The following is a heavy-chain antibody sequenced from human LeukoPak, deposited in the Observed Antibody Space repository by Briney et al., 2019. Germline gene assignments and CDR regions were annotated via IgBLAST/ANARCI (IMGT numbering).Heavy chain of an antibody. V-gene: IGHV3-7*03. D-gene: IGHD2-2*01. CDR2: IKEDGSGK. CDR1: GFTFSSYW. Sequence: GGSLRLSCAASGFTFSSYWMNWVRQAPGKGLEGVANIKEDGSGKYFVDSVKGRFTVSRDNAKNSLYLQMNSLRAEDTAVYYCAGSTSWHYFDYWGQGTLVTVSS. CDR3: AGSTSWHYFDY. J-gene: IGHJ4*02.